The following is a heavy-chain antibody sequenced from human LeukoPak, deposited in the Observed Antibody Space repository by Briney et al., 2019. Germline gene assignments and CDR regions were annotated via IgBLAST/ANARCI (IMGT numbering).Heavy chain of an antibody. CDR1: GFTFSSYE. D-gene: IGHD3-22*01. V-gene: IGHV3-48*03. CDR3: ARLDDDSSGYYYGFDP. J-gene: IGHJ5*02. CDR2: ISSSGSTI. Sequence: GGSLRLSCAASGFTFSSYEMNWVRQAPGKGLEWVSYISSSGSTIYYADSVKGRFTISRDNAKNSLYLQMNSLRAEDTTVYYCARLDDDSSGYYYGFDPWGQGTLVTVSS.